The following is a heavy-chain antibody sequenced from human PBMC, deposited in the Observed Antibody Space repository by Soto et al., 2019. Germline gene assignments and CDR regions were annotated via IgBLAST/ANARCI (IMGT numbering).Heavy chain of an antibody. J-gene: IGHJ4*02. D-gene: IGHD6-19*01. CDR3: ARFFGSGFDY. CDR2: ISTSGATR. Sequence: EVQLVESGGGLVQPGGSLRLSCVASGFTFSTDSMNWVRQAPGKGLEWVAHISTSGATRYYADSVKGRFTISRDNAKTSLYRKMDSLRNEDTAVYYCARFFGSGFDYWGQGTLVTVSS. V-gene: IGHV3-48*02. CDR1: GFTFSTDS.